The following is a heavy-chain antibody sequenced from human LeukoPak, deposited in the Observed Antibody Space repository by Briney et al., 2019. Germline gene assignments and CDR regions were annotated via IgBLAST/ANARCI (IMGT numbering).Heavy chain of an antibody. CDR2: IWYDGSNK. J-gene: IGHJ3*02. CDR3: ARDQGYSSSWLPDAFDI. CDR1: GFTFNSYS. Sequence: GGSLRLSCAASGFTFNSYSMHWVRQAPGKGLEWVAVIWYDGSNKYYADSVKGRFTISRDNSKNTLYLQMNSLRAEDTAVYYCARDQGYSSSWLPDAFDIWGQGTMVTVSS. V-gene: IGHV3-33*01. D-gene: IGHD6-13*01.